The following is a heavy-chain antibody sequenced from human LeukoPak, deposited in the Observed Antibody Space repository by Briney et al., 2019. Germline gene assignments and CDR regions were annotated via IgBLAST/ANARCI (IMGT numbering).Heavy chain of an antibody. CDR2: ISYSGNT. CDR3: ARVSGEKSLMRYYYYYGMDV. J-gene: IGHJ6*02. V-gene: IGHV4-59*01. Sequence: PSETLSLTCTVSGGSISSYYWSWIRQPPGKGLEWIGYISYSGNTNYNPSLKSRVTISVDTSKNQFSLKLSSVTAADTAVYYCARVSGEKSLMRYYYYYGMDVWGQGTTVTVSS. CDR1: GGSISSYY. D-gene: IGHD3-10*01.